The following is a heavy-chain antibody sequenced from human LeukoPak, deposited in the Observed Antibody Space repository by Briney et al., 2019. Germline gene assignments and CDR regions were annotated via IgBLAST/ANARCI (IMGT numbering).Heavy chain of an antibody. CDR1: GGSISSSSYY. D-gene: IGHD3-16*01. CDR2: ICYSGST. CDR3: ARLGLSGGY. V-gene: IGHV4-39*07. Sequence: MSSETLSLTCTVSGGSISSSSYYWGWIRQPPGKGLEWIGSICYSGSTYYNPSLKSRVTISVDTSKNQFSLKLSSVTAADTAVYYCARLGLSGGYWGQGTLVIVSS. J-gene: IGHJ4*02.